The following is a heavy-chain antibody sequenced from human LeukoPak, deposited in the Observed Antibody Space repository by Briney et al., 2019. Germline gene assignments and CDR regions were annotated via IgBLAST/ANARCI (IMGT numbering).Heavy chain of an antibody. Sequence: SVRVSFMPSVGTYSRYAINWLRPAPGQGLEWMEGINPIFGTANYAQKFQGRVAITTDESTSTAYIELSSLKSDGTAVYYCARDSSALGSGSYPNYYYYMDVWGKGTTVTVSS. CDR2: INPIFGTA. V-gene: IGHV1-69*05. D-gene: IGHD1-26*01. J-gene: IGHJ6*03. CDR3: ARDSSALGSGSYPNYYYYMDV. CDR1: VGTYSRYA.